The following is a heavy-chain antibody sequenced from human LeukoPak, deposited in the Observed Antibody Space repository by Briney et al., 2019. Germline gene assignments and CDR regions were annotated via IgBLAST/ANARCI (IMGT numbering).Heavy chain of an antibody. Sequence: SETLSLTCTVSGGSISSHYWSWIRQPPGKGLEWIGYIYYTGSTSYNPPLKSRVTISVDTSKNQFSLKLSSVTAADTAVYYCAGGPGSSGLFIWGQGTLVTVSS. CDR3: AGGPGSSGLFI. V-gene: IGHV4-59*11. CDR2: IYYTGST. CDR1: GGSISSHY. D-gene: IGHD7-27*01. J-gene: IGHJ4*02.